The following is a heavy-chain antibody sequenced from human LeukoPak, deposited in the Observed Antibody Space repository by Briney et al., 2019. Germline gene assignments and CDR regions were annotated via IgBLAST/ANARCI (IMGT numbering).Heavy chain of an antibody. J-gene: IGHJ4*02. CDR2: IIPILGTA. Sequence: SVHVSCKASGGTFSSYAISWVRQAPGQGLEWVGGIIPILGTANYPQKVQGRVTITTDESTSTAYMELRSLRSEDTAVYYCAINSGSYSFDYWGQGTLVTVSS. CDR1: GGTFSSYA. V-gene: IGHV1-69*05. CDR3: AINSGSYSFDY. D-gene: IGHD1-26*01.